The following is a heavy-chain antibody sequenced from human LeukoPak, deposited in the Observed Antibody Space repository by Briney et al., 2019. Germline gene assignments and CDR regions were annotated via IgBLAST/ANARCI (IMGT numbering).Heavy chain of an antibody. Sequence: GASVKVSCKASGYTFTGYYMHWVRQAPGEGLEWMGWINPNSGGTNYAQKFQGRVTMTRDTSISTAYMELSRLRSDDTAVYYCARACSGGSCWNDYWGQGTLVTVSS. CDR3: ARACSGGSCWNDY. J-gene: IGHJ4*02. CDR1: GYTFTGYY. D-gene: IGHD2-15*01. V-gene: IGHV1-2*02. CDR2: INPNSGGT.